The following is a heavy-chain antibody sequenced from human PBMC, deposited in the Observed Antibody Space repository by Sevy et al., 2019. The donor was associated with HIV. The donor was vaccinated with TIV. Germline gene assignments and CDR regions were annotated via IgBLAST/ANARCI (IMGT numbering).Heavy chain of an antibody. CDR3: ARDLPPSATTVAHFDC. CDR2: ISHDGFNQ. V-gene: IGHV3-30*04. J-gene: IGHJ4*02. Sequence: GGSLRLSCAASGFTFSDYAMHWVRQAPGKGLEWVAVISHDGFNQYYADSVKGRLTISRDSSKTTLYLEMHSLRAEDTAVYYCARDLPPSATTVAHFDCWGQGTLVTVSS. D-gene: IGHD4-17*01. CDR1: GFTFSDYA.